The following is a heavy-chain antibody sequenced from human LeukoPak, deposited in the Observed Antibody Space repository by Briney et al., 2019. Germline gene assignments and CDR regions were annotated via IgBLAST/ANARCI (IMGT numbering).Heavy chain of an antibody. J-gene: IGHJ4*02. Sequence: SGPALVKPTQTLTLTCTFSGFSLSTSGMRVSWIRQPPGKALEWLARIDWDDDKFYSTSLKTRLTISKDTSKNQVVLTMTNMDPVDTPTYYCATYYYDSSGYFDYWGQGTLVTVSS. CDR3: ATYYYDSSGYFDY. CDR1: GFSLSTSGMR. CDR2: IDWDDDK. V-gene: IGHV2-70*04. D-gene: IGHD3-22*01.